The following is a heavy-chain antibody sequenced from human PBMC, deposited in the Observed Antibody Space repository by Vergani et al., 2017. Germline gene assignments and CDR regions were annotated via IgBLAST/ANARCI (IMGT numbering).Heavy chain of an antibody. CDR2: ISGQNFRT. CDR3: AELYGDDGFSPF. CDR1: GFTFTAHG. D-gene: IGHD2-21*01. J-gene: IGHJ1*01. V-gene: IGHV3-23*01. Sequence: EVQLLESGGGSAQPGESLRLSCVASGFTFTAHGLNWVRQAPGKGQEWVSGISGQNFRTHYADSVKGRFTISRDDSKNTVSLQINSLRAEDTAFYYCAELYGDDGFSPFWGQGALVTVSS.